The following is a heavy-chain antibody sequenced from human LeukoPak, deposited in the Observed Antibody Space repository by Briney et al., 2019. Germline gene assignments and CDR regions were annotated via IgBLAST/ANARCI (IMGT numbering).Heavy chain of an antibody. D-gene: IGHD4-17*01. Sequence: GGSLRLSCAASGFTFSSYSMNWVRQAPGKGLEWVSYISSSSSTIYYVDSVKGRFTISRDNAKNSLYLQMNSLRAEDTAVYYCARRGYGDYTIAFDYWGQGTLVTVSS. V-gene: IGHV3-48*04. CDR1: GFTFSSYS. J-gene: IGHJ4*02. CDR3: ARRGYGDYTIAFDY. CDR2: ISSSSSTI.